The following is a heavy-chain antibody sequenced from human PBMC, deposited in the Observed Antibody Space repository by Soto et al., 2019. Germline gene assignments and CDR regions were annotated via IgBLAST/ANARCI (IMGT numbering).Heavy chain of an antibody. J-gene: IGHJ4*02. D-gene: IGHD3-16*01. CDR2: IDWDDDK. V-gene: IGHV2-70*01. CDR1: GFSLTTRGTC. CDR3: ARGEMITFGGVQVFDF. Sequence: GSGPTLVNPTQTLTLTCTFSGFSLTTRGTCVSWIRQPPGKALEWLAVIDWDDDKYYSSSLKTRLTISKDTSKNQVFLTMTNMAPVDTATYYCARGEMITFGGVQVFDFWGVGTRVTVSS.